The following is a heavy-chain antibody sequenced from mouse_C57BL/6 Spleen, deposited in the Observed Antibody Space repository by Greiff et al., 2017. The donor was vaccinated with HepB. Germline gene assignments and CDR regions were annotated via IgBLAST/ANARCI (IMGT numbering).Heavy chain of an antibody. Sequence: QVQLQQSGPELVKPGASVKISCKASGYAFSSSWMNWVKQRPGKGLEWIGRIYPGDGDTNYNGKFKGKATLTADKSSSTAYMQLSSLTSEDSAVYFCARSEGGYYGSYAMDYWGQGTSVTVSS. CDR2: IYPGDGDT. CDR3: ARSEGGYYGSYAMDY. D-gene: IGHD1-1*01. J-gene: IGHJ4*01. V-gene: IGHV1-82*01. CDR1: GYAFSSSW.